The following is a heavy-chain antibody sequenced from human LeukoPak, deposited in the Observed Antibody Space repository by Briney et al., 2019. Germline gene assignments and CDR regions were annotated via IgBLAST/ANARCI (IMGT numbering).Heavy chain of an antibody. J-gene: IGHJ5*02. CDR2: IYPGDSDT. V-gene: IGHV5-51*01. CDR1: GYSFTTYR. D-gene: IGHD2-2*01. CDR3: ARVPDTVRASRFSSHNWFDP. Sequence: GESLKIPCKGSGYSFTTYRIGWVRQMPGKGLEWMGIIYPGDSDTRYSPSFQGQVTISADKSISTAYLQWSSLKASDTAMYYCARVPDTVRASRFSSHNWFDPWGQGTLVTVSS.